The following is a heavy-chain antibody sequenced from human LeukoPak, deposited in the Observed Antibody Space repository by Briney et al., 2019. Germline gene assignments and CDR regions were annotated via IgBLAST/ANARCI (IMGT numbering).Heavy chain of an antibody. CDR1: VYTFTSYD. V-gene: IGHV1-8*01. D-gene: IGHD3-22*01. J-gene: IGHJ4*02. Sequence: ASVKVSCKASVYTFTSYDINWVRQATGQGLEWMGWMNPNSGNTGYAQKFQGRVTMTRNTSISTAYMELSSLRSEDTAVYYCARVLPAWATYYYDSSGYYTFDYWGQGTLVTVSS. CDR3: ARVLPAWATYYYDSSGYYTFDY. CDR2: MNPNSGNT.